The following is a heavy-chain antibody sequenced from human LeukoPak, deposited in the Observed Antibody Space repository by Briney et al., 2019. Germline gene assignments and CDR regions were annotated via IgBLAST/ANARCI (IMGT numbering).Heavy chain of an antibody. Sequence: SQTLSLTCTVSGGSISSGGYCWSWIRQHPGKGLEWIGYIYYSGSTYYNPSLKSRVTISVDTSKNQFSLKLSSVTAADTAVYYCARAAMVNAFDIWGQGTKVTVSS. CDR1: GGSISSGGYC. CDR2: IYYSGST. CDR3: ARAAMVNAFDI. V-gene: IGHV4-31*03. D-gene: IGHD5-18*01. J-gene: IGHJ3*02.